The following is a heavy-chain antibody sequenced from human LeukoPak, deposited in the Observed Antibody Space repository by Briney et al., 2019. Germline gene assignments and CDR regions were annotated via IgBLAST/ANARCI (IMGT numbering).Heavy chain of an antibody. CDR3: ARVKSSLKYYYYYYYMDV. V-gene: IGHV3-11*04. CDR1: GFTFSDYY. Sequence: GGSLRLSCAASGFTFSDYYMSWIRQAPGKGLEWVSYISSSGSTIYYADSVKGRFTISRDNAKNSLYLQMNSLRAEDTAVYYCARVKSSLKYYYYYYYMDVWGKGTTVTVSS. J-gene: IGHJ6*03. D-gene: IGHD6-19*01. CDR2: ISSSGSTI.